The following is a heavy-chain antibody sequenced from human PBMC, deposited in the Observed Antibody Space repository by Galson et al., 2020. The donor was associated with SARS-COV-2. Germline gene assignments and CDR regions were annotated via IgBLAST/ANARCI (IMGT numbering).Heavy chain of an antibody. V-gene: IGHV4-4*07. CDR2: IYTSTIT. D-gene: IGHD4-17*01. CDR3: TRGVDYGGPKDFFNS. CDR1: GASFSSNY. Sequence: SETLSLTCTLPGASFSSNYWNWIRKPAGKGLEWIGRIYTSTITHYNPSLKNRVTMSVDTSKNQFSLKLTSVTAADTAVYYCTRGVDYGGPKDFFNSWGQGILVTVSS. J-gene: IGHJ4*02.